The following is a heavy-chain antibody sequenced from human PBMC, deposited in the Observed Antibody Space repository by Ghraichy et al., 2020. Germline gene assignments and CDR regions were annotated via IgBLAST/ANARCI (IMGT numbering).Heavy chain of an antibody. D-gene: IGHD1-1*01. CDR3: ARDWRGAYYFDY. V-gene: IGHV4-34*01. CDR1: GGSFSGYY. J-gene: IGHJ4*02. CDR2: INHSGST. Sequence: SETLSLTCAVYGGSFSGYYWSWIRQPPGKGLEWIGEINHSGSTNYNPSLKSRVTISVDTSKNQFSLKLSSVTAADTAVYYCARDWRGAYYFDYWGQGTLVTVSS.